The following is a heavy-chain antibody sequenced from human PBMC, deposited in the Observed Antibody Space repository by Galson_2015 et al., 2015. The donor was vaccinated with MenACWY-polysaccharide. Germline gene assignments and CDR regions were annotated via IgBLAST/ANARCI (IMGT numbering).Heavy chain of an antibody. D-gene: IGHD3-10*01. Sequence: LRLSCAASGLTFSNNWIHWVRQAPGKGLVWVSRINSDANSTAYADSVRGRFTISRDNAKNTLYLQMNSLRVEDTAVYYCVGPLGRGGTGAYGMDAWGQGTTVTVSS. CDR3: VGPLGRGGTGAYGMDA. CDR1: GLTFSNNW. V-gene: IGHV3-74*01. J-gene: IGHJ6*02. CDR2: INSDANST.